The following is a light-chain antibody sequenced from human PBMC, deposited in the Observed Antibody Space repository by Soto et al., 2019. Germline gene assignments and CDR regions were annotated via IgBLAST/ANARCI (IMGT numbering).Light chain of an antibody. CDR2: KVS. J-gene: IGKJ2*03. CDR3: MQGTHWPPYS. V-gene: IGKV2-30*01. CDR1: QSLVYRDGNTY. Sequence: VVLTQSPLSLPVTLGQPASISCRSSQSLVYRDGNTYLNWFQQRPCQYPRRLIYKVSDRDSGGPDRFSGSGSGTDFTLRISRVEAEDVGVYYCMQGTHWPPYSFGQGTKLEIK.